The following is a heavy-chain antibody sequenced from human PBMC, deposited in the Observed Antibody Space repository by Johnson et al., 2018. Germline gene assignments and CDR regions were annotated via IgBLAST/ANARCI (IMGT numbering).Heavy chain of an antibody. CDR1: GGSISNYY. J-gene: IGHJ6*03. V-gene: IGHV4-59*01. Sequence: QVQLQESGPGLVKPSETXSLTCTVAGGSISNYYWSWIRQPPGQGREWIGYISYSGSINYNPSLKSRVTTSVDTSENQCSLKLSSVTAAATAVYSWARVNYYYDSGGKGSYSYYMDVWGKGTAVTVSS. CDR2: ISYSGSI. D-gene: IGHD3-22*01. CDR3: ARVNYYYDSGGKGSYSYYMDV.